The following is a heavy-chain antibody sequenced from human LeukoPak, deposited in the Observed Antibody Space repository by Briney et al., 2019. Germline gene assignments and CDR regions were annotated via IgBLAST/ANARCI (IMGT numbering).Heavy chain of an antibody. Sequence: GGSLRLSCAASGFTFSSYWMHWVRQAPGKGLVWVSRVKSDGRSTSYADSVKGRFTISRDNAKNTLYLLMNSLRAEDTAMYYCASSIAAAGDYWGQGTLVTVSS. J-gene: IGHJ4*02. V-gene: IGHV3-74*01. CDR3: ASSIAAAGDY. CDR2: VKSDGRST. D-gene: IGHD6-13*01. CDR1: GFTFSSYW.